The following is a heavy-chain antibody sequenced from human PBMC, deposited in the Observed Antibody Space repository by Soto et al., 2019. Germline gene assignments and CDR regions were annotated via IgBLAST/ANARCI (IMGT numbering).Heavy chain of an antibody. CDR2: IDDGNSA. CDR3: TKRPMCAGDCWYFDD. CDR1: GFNFRTYA. J-gene: IGHJ4*02. V-gene: IGHV3-23*05. Sequence: EVRLLESGGGSEQPGGSLRLSCAASGFNFRTYAMYWVRQAPGKGLEWVSAIDDGNSAYYADSVKGRFIISGDNSRNTLYLQMDGLRVEDTAIYFCTKRPMCAGDCWYFDDWGQGILVTVSS. D-gene: IGHD2-21*02.